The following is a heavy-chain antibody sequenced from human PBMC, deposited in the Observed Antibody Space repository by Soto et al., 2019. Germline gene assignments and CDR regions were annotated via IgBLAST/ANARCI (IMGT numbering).Heavy chain of an antibody. D-gene: IGHD3-22*01. Sequence: ASVKVSCKASGGTFSSYAISWVRQAPGQGLEWMGGIIPILGIANYAKKFQGRVTITADKSTITAYMELSSLRSEDTADYYFARRKIPPVYESSGYYYAFDIWGQGTMVNVSS. J-gene: IGHJ3*02. CDR1: GGTFSSYA. CDR2: IIPILGIA. CDR3: ARRKIPPVYESSGYYYAFDI. V-gene: IGHV1-69*10.